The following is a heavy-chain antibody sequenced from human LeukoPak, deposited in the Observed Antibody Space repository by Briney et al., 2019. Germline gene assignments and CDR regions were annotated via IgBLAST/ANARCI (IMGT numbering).Heavy chain of an antibody. V-gene: IGHV4-59*01. D-gene: IGHD4-17*01. CDR2: IYYSGST. CDR1: GGSISSYY. Sequence: SETLSLTCTVSGGSISSYYWGWIRQPPGKGLEWIGYIYYSGSTNYNPSLKSRVTISVDTSKNQFSLKLSSVTAADTAVYYCARDYGDYSGVFDYWGQGTLVTVSS. J-gene: IGHJ4*02. CDR3: ARDYGDYSGVFDY.